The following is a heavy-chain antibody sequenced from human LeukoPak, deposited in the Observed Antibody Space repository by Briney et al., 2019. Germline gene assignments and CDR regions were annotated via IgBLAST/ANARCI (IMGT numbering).Heavy chain of an antibody. Sequence: SETLSLTCTVPGYLITSGSYWSWIRQPPGKGLEWIASIYHSATIYHSGTTYYNPSLKSRVSISQDTSRNQFSLKLSSVTAADTAVYYCARGGGIAVAGEWGQGILVTVSS. CDR1: GYLITSGSY. CDR3: ARGGGIAVAGE. CDR2: IYHSATIYHSGTT. J-gene: IGHJ4*02. D-gene: IGHD6-19*01. V-gene: IGHV4-38-2*02.